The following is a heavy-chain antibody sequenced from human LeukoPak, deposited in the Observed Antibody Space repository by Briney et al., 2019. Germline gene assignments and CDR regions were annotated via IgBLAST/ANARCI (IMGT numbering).Heavy chain of an antibody. CDR1: GFTFSSYS. Sequence: GGSLRLSCAASGFTFSSYSMNWVRQAPGKGLEWVSSISSSSSYIYYADSVKGRFTISRDNSKNTLYLQMGSLRAEDMAVYYCTRGVAISTSGWYDTFDYWGQGALVTVSS. CDR2: ISSSSSYI. V-gene: IGHV3-21*01. J-gene: IGHJ4*02. CDR3: TRGVAISTSGWYDTFDY. D-gene: IGHD6-19*01.